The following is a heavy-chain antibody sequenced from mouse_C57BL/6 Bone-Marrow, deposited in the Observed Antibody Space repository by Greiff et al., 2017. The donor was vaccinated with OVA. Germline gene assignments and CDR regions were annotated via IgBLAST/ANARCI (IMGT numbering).Heavy chain of an antibody. CDR1: GYTFTDYY. J-gene: IGHJ2*01. V-gene: IGHV1-19*01. CDR3: ARPGSPYYFDY. D-gene: IGHD1-1*01. Sequence: EVQLVESGPVLVKPGASVKMSCKASGYTFTDYYMNWVKQSHGKSLEWIGVINPYNGGTSYNQKFKGKATLTVDKSSSTAYMELNSLTSEDSAVYYCARPGSPYYFDYWGQGTTLTVSS. CDR2: INPYNGGT.